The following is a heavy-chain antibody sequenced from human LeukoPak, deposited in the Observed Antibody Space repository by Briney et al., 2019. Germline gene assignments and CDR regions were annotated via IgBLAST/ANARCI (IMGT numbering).Heavy chain of an antibody. V-gene: IGHV3-23*01. J-gene: IGHJ4*02. CDR2: ISGSGGST. CDR3: AKEQLYSSGWYYFDY. Sequence: GGSLRLSCAASGFTFSSYAMSWVRQAPGKGLEWVSAISGSGGSTYYADSVKGRFTISRDNSKNTLYLQMNSLRAEDTSVYYCAKEQLYSSGWYYFDYWGQGTLVTVSS. D-gene: IGHD6-19*01. CDR1: GFTFSSYA.